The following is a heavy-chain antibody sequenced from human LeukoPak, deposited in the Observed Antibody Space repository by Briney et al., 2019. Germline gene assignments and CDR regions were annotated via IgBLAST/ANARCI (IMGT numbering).Heavy chain of an antibody. J-gene: IGHJ4*02. Sequence: GGSLRLSCAASGFAFSSYGMHWVRQAPGKGLEWVAVISYDGTNKYYADSVKGRFTISRDNSKNTLYLQMNSLRGEDTAVYYCAKDNPSLEFNYWGPGTLVTVSS. V-gene: IGHV3-30*18. D-gene: IGHD1-1*01. CDR1: GFAFSSYG. CDR3: AKDNPSLEFNY. CDR2: ISYDGTNK.